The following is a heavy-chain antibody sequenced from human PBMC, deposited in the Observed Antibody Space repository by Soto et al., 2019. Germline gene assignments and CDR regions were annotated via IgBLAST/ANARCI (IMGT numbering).Heavy chain of an antibody. V-gene: IGHV3-11*06. Sequence: GGSLRLSCAAPGFTFSDYFMSWIRQAPGKGLEWVSFISGSSDNIKYADSVKGRFTISRDNAKNSLYLQMNSLRAEDTAVYYCVRDPARIVVVPRVDGDNWLDPWGQGTLVTVSS. CDR2: ISGSSDNI. D-gene: IGHD2-2*01. CDR1: GFTFSDYF. J-gene: IGHJ5*02. CDR3: VRDPARIVVVPRVDGDNWLDP.